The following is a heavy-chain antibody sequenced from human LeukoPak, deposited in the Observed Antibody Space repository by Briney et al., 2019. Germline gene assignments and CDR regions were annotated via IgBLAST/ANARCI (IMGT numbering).Heavy chain of an antibody. CDR3: ARDQGGSSSWYGNHYFDY. D-gene: IGHD6-13*01. CDR1: GFTFSSYG. V-gene: IGHV3-7*01. CDR2: IKQDGSEK. Sequence: GGSLRLSCAASGFTFSSYGMHWVRQAPGKGLEWVANIKQDGSEKYYVDSVKGRFTISRDNAKNSLYLQMNSLRAEDTAVYYCARDQGGSSSWYGNHYFDYWGQGTLVTVSS. J-gene: IGHJ4*02.